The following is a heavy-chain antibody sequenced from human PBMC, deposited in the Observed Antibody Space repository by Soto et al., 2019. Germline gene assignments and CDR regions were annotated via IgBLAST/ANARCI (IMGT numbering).Heavy chain of an antibody. J-gene: IGHJ4*02. Sequence: PAHTLSLTCAISGDRVSSTSAAWSWIRQSPSRGLEWLGRTYYRSKWYSDYAVSVKSRITINPDTSKNQFSLQLNSVTPEDTAVYYCERGSYYSGWVWGQGNLVTVS. CDR3: ERGSYYSGWV. CDR1: GDRVSSTSAA. V-gene: IGHV6-1*01. D-gene: IGHD6-19*01. CDR2: TYYRSKWYS.